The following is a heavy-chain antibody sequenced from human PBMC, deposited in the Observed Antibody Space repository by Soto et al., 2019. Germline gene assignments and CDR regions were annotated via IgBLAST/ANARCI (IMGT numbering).Heavy chain of an antibody. D-gene: IGHD3-16*01. J-gene: IGHJ4*02. CDR3: ARRWGDYFDY. CDR2: IFYSGST. V-gene: IGHV4-59*08. CDR1: GGSISSYY. Sequence: PSETLSLTCTVSGGSISSYYWSWIRQPPGKGLEWIGYIFYSGSTNYNPSLMSRVTISVDTSKNQFSLKLSLKLSSVTAADTAVYYCARRWGDYFDYWGQGTLVTVSS.